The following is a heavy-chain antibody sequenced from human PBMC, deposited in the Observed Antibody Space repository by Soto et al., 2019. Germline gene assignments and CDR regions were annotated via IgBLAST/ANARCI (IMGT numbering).Heavy chain of an antibody. J-gene: IGHJ4*02. V-gene: IGHV4-34*01. CDR1: GGSFSGYD. CDR2: VNHSGSA. Sequence: SETLSLTCAVYGGSFSGYDWSWIRQPPGKGLEWIGEVNHSGSAHYNPSLRSRVTISVDTSKNQFSLKLSSVTAADTAVFYCARGVYNAIFGVISLDYWGQGTLVTVSS. CDR3: ARGVYNAIFGVISLDY. D-gene: IGHD3-3*01.